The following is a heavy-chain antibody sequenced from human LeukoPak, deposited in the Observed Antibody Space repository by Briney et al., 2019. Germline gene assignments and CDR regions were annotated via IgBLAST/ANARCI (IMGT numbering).Heavy chain of an antibody. CDR3: ARGGNYWPQWWFDP. CDR2: IYYTGST. D-gene: IGHD1-26*01. CDR1: GGSISTYY. Sequence: PSETLSLTCTVSGGSISTYYWSWIRQPPGKGLEWIGYIYYTGSTSYNPSLKSRVTMSLDASKNQFSLELNSVTPADTVVYYCARGGNYWPQWWFDPWGRGTLVSVSS. J-gene: IGHJ5*02. V-gene: IGHV4-59*01.